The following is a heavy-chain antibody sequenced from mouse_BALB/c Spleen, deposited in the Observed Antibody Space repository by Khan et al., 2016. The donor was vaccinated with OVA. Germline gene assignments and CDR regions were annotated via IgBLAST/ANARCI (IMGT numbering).Heavy chain of an antibody. CDR1: GFPLSNYG. V-gene: IGHV2-9*02. CDR3: ARAFYNGAWFAY. D-gene: IGHD1-3*01. CDR2: IWAGGST. Sequence: VELVESGPGLVAPSQTLSITCTVSGFPLSNYGVHWVRQPPGKGLEWLGVIWAGGSTNHNSALMSRLSISKDDSKSQVFLKMNSLQTDDTAMYYCARAFYNGAWFAYWGQGTLVTVSA. J-gene: IGHJ3*01.